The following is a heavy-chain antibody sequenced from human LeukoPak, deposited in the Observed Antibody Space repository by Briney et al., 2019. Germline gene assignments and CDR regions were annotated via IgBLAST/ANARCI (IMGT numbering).Heavy chain of an antibody. CDR2: INPNSGGT. V-gene: IGHV1-2*04. Sequence: ASVKVSCKASGYTFTGYYMHWVRQALGQELEWMGWINPNSGGTNYAQKFQGWVTMTRDTSISTAYMELSRLRSDDTAVYYCARGRGGTMVRGEYGMDVWGKGTTVTVSS. D-gene: IGHD3-10*01. CDR3: ARGRGGTMVRGEYGMDV. J-gene: IGHJ6*04. CDR1: GYTFTGYY.